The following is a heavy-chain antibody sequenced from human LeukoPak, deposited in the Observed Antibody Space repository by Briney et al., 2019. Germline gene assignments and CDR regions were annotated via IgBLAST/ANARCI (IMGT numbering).Heavy chain of an antibody. Sequence: GGSLRLSCAASGFTFSSYWMTWVRQAPGKGLEWVANINQDGSEKYYVDSVEGRFTISRDNAKNSLYLQMNSLRAEDTAVYHCARMAGGLCDYWGQGTPVTVPS. CDR1: GFTFSSYW. CDR3: ARMAGGLCDY. D-gene: IGHD5-24*01. CDR2: INQDGSEK. V-gene: IGHV3-7*05. J-gene: IGHJ4*02.